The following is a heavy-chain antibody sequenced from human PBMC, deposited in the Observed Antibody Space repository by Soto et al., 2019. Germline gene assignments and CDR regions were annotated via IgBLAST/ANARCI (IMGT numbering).Heavy chain of an antibody. J-gene: IGHJ5*02. CDR3: ARDIHRNWFDP. V-gene: IGHV4-31*03. CDR2: IYYSGST. Sequence: PSETLSLTCTVSGGSISSGGYYWSWIRQHPGKGLEWIGCIYYSGSTYYNPSLKSRVTISVDTSKNQFSLKLSSVTAADTAVYYCARDIHRNWFDPWGQGTLVTVSS. D-gene: IGHD2-2*02. CDR1: GGSISSGGYY.